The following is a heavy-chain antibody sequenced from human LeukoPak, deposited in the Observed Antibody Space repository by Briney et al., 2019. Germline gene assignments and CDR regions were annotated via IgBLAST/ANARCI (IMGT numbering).Heavy chain of an antibody. V-gene: IGHV3-23*01. CDR3: AKASGYSEN. CDR2: ISGSGGST. CDR1: GFTVSSNY. J-gene: IGHJ4*02. Sequence: GGSLRLSCAASGFTVSSNYMSWVRQAPGKGLEWVSAISGSGGSTYYADSVKGRFTISRDNSKNTLYLQMNSLRAEDTAVYYCAKASGYSENWGQGTLVTVSS. D-gene: IGHD5-18*01.